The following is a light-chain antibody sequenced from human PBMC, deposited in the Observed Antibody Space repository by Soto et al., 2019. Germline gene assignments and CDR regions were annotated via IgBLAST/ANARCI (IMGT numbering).Light chain of an antibody. J-gene: IGKJ2*01. CDR2: LAS. V-gene: IGKV1-5*03. CDR3: QHYNSKSFYI. CDR1: QDVGSF. Sequence: DIQMAQSPSTLSASVGDTVTVTCRASQDVGSFLAWYQQKPGKAPILLIYLASRLESGVPSRFSGSGSGTDFSLTISGLQPGDFATYFCQHYNSKSFYIFGQGTNLEI.